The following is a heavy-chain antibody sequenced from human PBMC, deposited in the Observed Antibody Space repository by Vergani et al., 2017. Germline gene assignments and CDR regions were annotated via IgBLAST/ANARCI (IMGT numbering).Heavy chain of an antibody. D-gene: IGHD4-23*01. V-gene: IGHV5-10-1*03. Sequence: EVQLVQSGAEVKKPGESLRISCKGSGYSFTNYCISWVRQMPGEVLEWMGRIDPGDSYTNYSPSFQGHVTISADKSTSTAYLQWSSLKASDTAMYYCANHPLRWGSFQYWGQGTLVTVSS. CDR1: GYSFTNYC. J-gene: IGHJ4*02. CDR2: IDPGDSYT. CDR3: ANHPLRWGSFQY.